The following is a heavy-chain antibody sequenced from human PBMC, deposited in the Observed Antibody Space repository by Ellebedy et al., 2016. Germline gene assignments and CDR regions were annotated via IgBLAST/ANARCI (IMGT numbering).Heavy chain of an antibody. CDR1: GGTFSSYA. D-gene: IGHD3-3*01. CDR3: ARGGESTIFGVVSPFGPFDP. J-gene: IGHJ5*02. V-gene: IGHV1-69*04. Sequence: ASVKVSCKASGGTFSSYAISWVRQAPGQGLEWMGRIIPILGIANYALKLQGRVTMTTDTSTRTAYMEMRSLRSDDTAVYYCARGGESTIFGVVSPFGPFDPWGQGTLVTVSS. CDR2: IIPILGIA.